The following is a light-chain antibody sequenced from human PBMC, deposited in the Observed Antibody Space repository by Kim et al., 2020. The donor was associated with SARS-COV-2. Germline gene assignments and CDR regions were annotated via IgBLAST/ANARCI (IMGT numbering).Light chain of an antibody. V-gene: IGKV3-20*01. J-gene: IGKJ1*01. CDR2: GAS. CDR1: QSVSSY. CDR3: QQYGTSPRT. Sequence: PGDSATLSCRARQSVSSYLAWHQQKPGQAPRLLMYGASSRATGIPDRFSGSGSGTDFTLTISRLEPEDFAVYYCQQYGTSPRTFGQGTKVDIK.